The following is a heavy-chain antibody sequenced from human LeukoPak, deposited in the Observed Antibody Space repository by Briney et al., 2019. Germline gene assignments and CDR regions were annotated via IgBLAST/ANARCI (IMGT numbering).Heavy chain of an antibody. J-gene: IGHJ4*02. CDR3: ARTVRELLAFDY. V-gene: IGHV4-31*03. CDR2: IYYSGST. D-gene: IGHD3-10*01. Sequence: SQTLSLTCTVSGGSISSGGYYWSWIRQHPGKGLEWIGYIYYSGSTYYNPSLKSRVTISVDTSKNQFSLKLSSVTAADTVVYYCARTVRELLAFDYWGQGTLVTVSS. CDR1: GGSISSGGYY.